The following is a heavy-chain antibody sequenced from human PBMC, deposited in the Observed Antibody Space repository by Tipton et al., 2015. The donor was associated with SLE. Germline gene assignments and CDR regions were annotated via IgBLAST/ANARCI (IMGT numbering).Heavy chain of an antibody. J-gene: IGHJ4*02. Sequence: TLSLTCTVSGDPISSYYWSWIRQSPGKGLEWIGYKYYTGSTNYNPSLKSRVTISVDTSKNQFSLKLSSVTAADTAVYYCARGVRDGYNYYFDYWGQGTLVTVSS. CDR2: KYYTGST. CDR1: GDPISSYY. V-gene: IGHV4-59*01. CDR3: ARGVRDGYNYYFDY. D-gene: IGHD5-24*01.